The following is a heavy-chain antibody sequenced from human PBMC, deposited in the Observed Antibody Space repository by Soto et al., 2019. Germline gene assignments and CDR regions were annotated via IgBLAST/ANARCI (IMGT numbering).Heavy chain of an antibody. CDR2: IYPGDSDT. J-gene: IGHJ6*02. Sequence: WESLKISCKGSGYSFTSYWIGWVRQMPGKGLEWMGIIYPGDSDTRYSPSFQGQVTISADKSISTAYLQWSSLKASDTAMYYCARRNDYGDYYYVMDVWGQGTTGTV. V-gene: IGHV5-51*01. CDR1: GYSFTSYW. CDR3: ARRNDYGDYYYVMDV. D-gene: IGHD4-17*01.